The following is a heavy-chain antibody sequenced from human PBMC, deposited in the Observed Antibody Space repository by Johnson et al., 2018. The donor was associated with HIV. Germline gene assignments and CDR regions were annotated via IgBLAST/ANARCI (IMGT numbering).Heavy chain of an antibody. CDR3: TRRDSSELGDAFDI. V-gene: IGHV3-7*03. J-gene: IGHJ3*02. CDR1: GFTFSSYG. D-gene: IGHD6-6*01. Sequence: VQLVESGGGVVQPGRSLRLSCAASGFTFSSYGMHWVRQAPGKGLEWVANIKQDGSEKYYVDSVKGRFTISRDNAKNSLYLQMNSLRAEDTALYFCTRRDSSELGDAFDIWGQGTMVTVSS. CDR2: IKQDGSEK.